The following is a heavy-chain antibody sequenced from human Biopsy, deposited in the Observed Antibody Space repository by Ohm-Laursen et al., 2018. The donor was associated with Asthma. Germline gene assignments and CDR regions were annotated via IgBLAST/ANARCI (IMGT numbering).Heavy chain of an antibody. CDR1: GFSFTNFA. CDR2: ISKDASTQ. Sequence: SLRLSCSASGFSFTNFAIRWVRQAPGKGLEWVGVISKDASTQDYADSVKGRFTMARDNSKNTLDLQMNSLREEDTAVYYCVRDGTDDAFDIWGQGTVVSVSS. CDR3: VRDGTDDAFDI. J-gene: IGHJ3*02. D-gene: IGHD1-1*01. V-gene: IGHV3-30*01.